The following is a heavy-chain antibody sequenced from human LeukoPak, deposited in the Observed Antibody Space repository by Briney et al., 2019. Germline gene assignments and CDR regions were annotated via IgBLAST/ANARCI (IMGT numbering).Heavy chain of an antibody. V-gene: IGHV4-4*07. D-gene: IGHD6-6*01. Sequence: PSETLSLTCTVSGGSISSYYWSWIRQPAGKGLEWIGRIYTSGSTNYNPSLKSRVTMSVDTSKNQFSLKLSSVTAADTAVYYRARATGIAARRYFDYWGQGTLVTVSS. CDR3: ARATGIAARRYFDY. J-gene: IGHJ4*02. CDR2: IYTSGST. CDR1: GGSISSYY.